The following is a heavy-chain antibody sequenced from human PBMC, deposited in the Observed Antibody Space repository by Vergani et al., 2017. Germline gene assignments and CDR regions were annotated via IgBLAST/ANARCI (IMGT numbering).Heavy chain of an antibody. D-gene: IGHD6-19*01. CDR2: IHYSENT. CDR3: ASDTHSGQRADR. Sequence: QVQLQESGPGLVKSSETLSLTCSVSFDSIRNLYCNWIRQPPGKALQWIGSIHYSENTNYNPSLKTRVTSSVDTSKNQFSLALTSVTAADTAVYYCASDTHSGQRADRWGQGILVTVTS. CDR1: FDSIRNLY. V-gene: IGHV4-59*11. J-gene: IGHJ5*02.